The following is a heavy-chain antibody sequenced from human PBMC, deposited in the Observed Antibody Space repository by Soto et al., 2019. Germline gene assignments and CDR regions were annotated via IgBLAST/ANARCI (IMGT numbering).Heavy chain of an antibody. Sequence: VQVVESGGGLVQPGGSLRLSCAASGFTFSTYSMNWVRQAPGTGLEWVSYISSSGTRISYADSVKGRFTISRDNANNSVYLQMKSLRVEDTALYFCARDVYGEDASDLWGQGTMVTVSS. D-gene: IGHD4-17*01. CDR3: ARDVYGEDASDL. CDR1: GFTFSTYS. CDR2: ISSSGTRI. V-gene: IGHV3-48*01. J-gene: IGHJ3*01.